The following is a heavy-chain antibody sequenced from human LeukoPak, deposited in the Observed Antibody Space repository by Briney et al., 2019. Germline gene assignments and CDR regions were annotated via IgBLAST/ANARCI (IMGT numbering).Heavy chain of an antibody. V-gene: IGHV4-34*01. CDR1: GGSFSGYY. CDR2: INHSGST. CDR3: ARGRRRGYSSSQHAFDI. Sequence: SETLSLTCAVYGGSFSGYYWSWIRQPPGKGLEWIGEINHSGSTNYNPSLKSRVTISVDTSKNQFSLKLSSVTAADTAVYYCARGRRRGYSSSQHAFDIWGQGTMVIVSS. J-gene: IGHJ3*02. D-gene: IGHD6-13*01.